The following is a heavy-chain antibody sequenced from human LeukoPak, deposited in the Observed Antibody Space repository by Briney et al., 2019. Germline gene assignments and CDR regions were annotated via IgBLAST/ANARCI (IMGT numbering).Heavy chain of an antibody. CDR1: GGSISSGGYY. V-gene: IGHV4-31*03. CDR3: ARGLLATVVRGQSWFDP. CDR2: IYYSGST. J-gene: IGHJ5*02. Sequence: SETLSLTCTVSGGSISSGGYYWSWIRQHPGKGLEWIGYIYYSGSTYYNPSLKSRVTISVDTSKNQLSLKLSSVTAADTAVYYCARGLLATVVRGQSWFDPWGQGTLVTVSS. D-gene: IGHD3-10*01.